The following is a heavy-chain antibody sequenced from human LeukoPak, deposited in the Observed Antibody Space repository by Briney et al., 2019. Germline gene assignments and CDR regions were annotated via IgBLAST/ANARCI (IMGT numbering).Heavy chain of an antibody. CDR1: GGSISSGGYP. V-gene: IGHV4-30-2*01. Sequence: PSQTLSLTCAVSGGSISSGGYPWSWIRQPPGKGLEWIGYIYHSGSTYYNPSLKSRVTISVDRSKNQFSLKLSSVTAADTAVYYCARGRGIAAAGNSRWFDPWGQGTLVTVSS. CDR2: IYHSGST. CDR3: ARGRGIAAAGNSRWFDP. J-gene: IGHJ5*02. D-gene: IGHD6-13*01.